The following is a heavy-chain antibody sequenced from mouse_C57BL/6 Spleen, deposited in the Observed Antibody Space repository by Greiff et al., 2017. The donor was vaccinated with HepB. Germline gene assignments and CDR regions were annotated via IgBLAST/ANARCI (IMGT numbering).Heavy chain of an antibody. CDR2: INPNNGGT. V-gene: IGHV1-26*01. CDR3: ARYPKYFDV. Sequence: VQLQQSGPELVKPGASVKISCKASGYTFTDYYMNWVKQSHGKSLEWIGDINPNNGGTSYNQKFKGKATLTVDKSSSTAYMELRSLTSEDSAVYYCARYPKYFDVWGTGTTVTVSS. CDR1: GYTFTDYY. J-gene: IGHJ1*03.